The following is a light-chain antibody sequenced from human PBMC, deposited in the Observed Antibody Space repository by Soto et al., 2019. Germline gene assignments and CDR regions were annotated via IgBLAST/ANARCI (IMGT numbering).Light chain of an antibody. CDR1: SGDFGGYNF. J-gene: IGLJ1*01. CDR2: GVT. Sequence: QSALTPPASVSGSPGQSITVSCTGSSGDFGGYNFVSWYQQHPGKAPQLLIYGVTNRPSGVSNRFSGSKSGNTASLTISGLQADDEADYYCTSYINSYTLPVFGPGTKLTVL. V-gene: IGLV2-14*03. CDR3: TSYINSYTLPV.